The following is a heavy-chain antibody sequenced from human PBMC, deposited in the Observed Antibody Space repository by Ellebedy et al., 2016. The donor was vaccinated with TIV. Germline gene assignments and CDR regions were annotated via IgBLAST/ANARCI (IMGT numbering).Heavy chain of an antibody. Sequence: PGGSLRLSCAASGFTFSRCWMTWVRQAPGKGLEWVASIKQDGRENYHVDSVKGRFTISRDNANNSLYLQMNSLRAEDTAVYYCARVDSPPYGMDVWGQGTTVTVSS. J-gene: IGHJ6*02. D-gene: IGHD2-21*01. V-gene: IGHV3-7*01. CDR3: ARVDSPPYGMDV. CDR1: GFTFSRCW. CDR2: IKQDGREN.